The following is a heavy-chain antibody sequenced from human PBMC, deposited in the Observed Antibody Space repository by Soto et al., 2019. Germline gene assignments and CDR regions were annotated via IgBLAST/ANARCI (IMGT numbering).Heavy chain of an antibody. J-gene: IGHJ4*02. CDR1: GYTFTASG. Sequence: QVQLVQSGAEVKKPGASLKVSCKATGYTFTASGIAWVRQAPGQGLEWMGWVSVYNGHTEYSQKFLGRVAMTTDTSADTADLELRSLRADDAAVYYCARWDDYGASDQDHFDNWGQETLVIVTS. CDR2: VSVYNGHT. CDR3: ARWDDYGASDQDHFDN. D-gene: IGHD4-17*01. V-gene: IGHV1-18*01.